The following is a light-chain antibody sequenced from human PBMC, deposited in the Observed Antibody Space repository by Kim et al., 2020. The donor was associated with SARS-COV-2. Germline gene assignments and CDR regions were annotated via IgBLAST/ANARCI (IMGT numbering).Light chain of an antibody. V-gene: IGLV3-1*01. CDR3: QAWDSSTYYV. Sequence: VSPGQTAGSTCSGDKWGDKYACCYQQKPGQSPVLVIYQDSKRPSGIPERFSGSNSGNTATLTISGTQAMDEADYYCQAWDSSTYYVFGTGTKVTVL. CDR2: QDS. CDR1: KWGDKY. J-gene: IGLJ1*01.